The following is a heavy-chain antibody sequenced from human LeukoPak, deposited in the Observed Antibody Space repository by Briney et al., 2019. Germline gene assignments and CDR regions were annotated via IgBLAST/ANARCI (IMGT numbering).Heavy chain of an antibody. CDR3: ARHFIRATMVRGVMIRDV. Sequence: PSETLSLTCTVSGGSISSNNYYWGWIRQPPGKGLEWIGTIYYSGSTYYNPSLKSRVTMSVDTSKNQFSLKLSSVTAADTAVYYCARHFIRATMVRGVMIRDVWGKGTTVTVSS. CDR1: GGSISSNNYY. D-gene: IGHD3-10*01. V-gene: IGHV4-39*01. CDR2: IYYSGST. J-gene: IGHJ6*04.